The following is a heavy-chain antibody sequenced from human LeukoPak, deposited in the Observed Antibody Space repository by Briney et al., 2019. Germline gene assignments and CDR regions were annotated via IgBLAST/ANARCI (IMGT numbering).Heavy chain of an antibody. V-gene: IGHV3-74*01. CDR2: INTGGSTT. CDR1: GFTVSSNY. J-gene: IGHJ4*02. D-gene: IGHD5-24*01. Sequence: GGSLRLSCAASGFTVSSNYMSWVRQAPGKGLVWVSRINTGGSTTDYADSVKGRFTISRDNAKNTLYLQMNSLRAEDTAVYYCSRDLRGRDDYWGQGILVIVSS. CDR3: SRDLRGRDDY.